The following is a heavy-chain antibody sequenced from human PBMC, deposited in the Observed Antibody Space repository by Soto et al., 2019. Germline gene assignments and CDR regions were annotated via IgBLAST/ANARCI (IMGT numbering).Heavy chain of an antibody. J-gene: IGHJ5*02. CDR2: IYFTGNT. D-gene: IGHD6-25*01. V-gene: IGHV4-39*01. Sequence: QLQLQESGPGVMKPSETLSLTCSASGGSITSSSHFWGWVRQPPGKGLEWIGTIYFTGNTYYTPSLKSRLTMSIDTSKNEFSLRLNSVTAADTAVYYCAGQTFTIAAASYGRSNWFDPWGPGTLVTVSS. CDR3: AGQTFTIAAASYGRSNWFDP. CDR1: GGSITSSSHF.